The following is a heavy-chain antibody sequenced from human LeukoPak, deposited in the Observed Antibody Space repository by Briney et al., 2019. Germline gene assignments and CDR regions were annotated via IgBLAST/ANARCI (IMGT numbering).Heavy chain of an antibody. J-gene: IGHJ4*02. CDR1: GYTFTCYY. V-gene: IGHV1-2*02. CDR2: INSNSGGT. Sequence: ASVKVSCKASGYTFTCYYMHWVRQAPGQGLEWMGWINSNSGGTSYAQKFQGRVTLTRDTPTRTAFMELNRLTSDDTAVYYCARTSIAARRADFDYWGQGTVVTVSS. D-gene: IGHD6-6*01. CDR3: ARTSIAARRADFDY.